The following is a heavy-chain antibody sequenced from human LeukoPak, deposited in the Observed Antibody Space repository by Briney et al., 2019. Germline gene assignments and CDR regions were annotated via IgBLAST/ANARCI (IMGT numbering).Heavy chain of an antibody. CDR3: TRYNVGFES. Sequence: GGSLRLSCAASGFTFSGSAMHWVRQASGKGLEWVGRIRSKTNSYATSYAASVKGRLALSRDDSKNTAYLQMNSLKTEDTAVYYCTRYNVGFESWGQGTLVTVSS. CDR1: GFTFSGSA. V-gene: IGHV3-73*01. CDR2: IRSKTNSYAT. D-gene: IGHD1-1*01. J-gene: IGHJ4*02.